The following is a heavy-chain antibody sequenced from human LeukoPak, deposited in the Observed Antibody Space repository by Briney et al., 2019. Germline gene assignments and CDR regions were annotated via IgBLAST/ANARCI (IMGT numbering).Heavy chain of an antibody. V-gene: IGHV4-39*07. CDR3: ARETITGTTDY. D-gene: IGHD1-7*01. J-gene: IGHJ4*02. Sequence: SETLSLTCTVSGGSISSSSYYWGWIRQPPGKGLEWIGSIYYSGSTYYNPSLKSRVTISVDTSKNQFSLKLSYVAAEDSAVYYWARETITGTTDYWGQGTLVTVSS. CDR2: IYYSGST. CDR1: GGSISSSSYY.